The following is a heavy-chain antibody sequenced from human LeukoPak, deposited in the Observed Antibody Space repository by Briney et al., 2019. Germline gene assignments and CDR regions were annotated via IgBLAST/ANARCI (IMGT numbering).Heavy chain of an antibody. CDR2: IYTSGNS. Sequence: SETLSLTCSVSGGSINIYYWSWIRQPAGKGLEWIGRIYTSGNSKSNPSLKSRVTMSVDTSTNQFSLKLSSVTAADTAVYYCATPYYYGSGSYYNGDYWGQGTLVTVSS. CDR3: ATPYYYGSGSYYNGDY. CDR1: GGSINIYY. V-gene: IGHV4-4*07. D-gene: IGHD3-10*01. J-gene: IGHJ4*02.